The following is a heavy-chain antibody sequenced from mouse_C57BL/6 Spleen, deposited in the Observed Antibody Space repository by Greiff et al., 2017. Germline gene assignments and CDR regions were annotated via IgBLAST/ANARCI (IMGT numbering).Heavy chain of an antibody. V-gene: IGHV5-17*01. Sequence: EVHLVASGGGLVKPGGSLKLSCAASGFTFSDYGMHWVRQAPEKGLEWVAYISSGSSTIYYADTVKGRFTISRDNAKNTLFLQMTSLRSEDTAMYYCARLIPFAYWGQGTLVTVSA. J-gene: IGHJ3*01. CDR1: GFTFSDYG. CDR3: ARLIPFAY. CDR2: ISSGSSTI.